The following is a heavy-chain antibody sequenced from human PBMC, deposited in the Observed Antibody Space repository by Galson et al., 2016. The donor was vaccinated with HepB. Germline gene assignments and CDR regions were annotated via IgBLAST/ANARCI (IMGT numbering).Heavy chain of an antibody. Sequence: SLRLSCAASGFTFSRYAMSWVRQAPGKGLEWVSAVGGTTDNTYYADSVRGRFTISRDISKNMMFLQLNSLRVEDTAVYYCARDIESDYDYVLGYNFDYWGQGTPVTVSS. CDR1: GFTFSRYA. J-gene: IGHJ4*02. CDR2: VGGTTDNT. V-gene: IGHV3-23*01. CDR3: ARDIESDYDYVLGYNFDY. D-gene: IGHD5-12*01.